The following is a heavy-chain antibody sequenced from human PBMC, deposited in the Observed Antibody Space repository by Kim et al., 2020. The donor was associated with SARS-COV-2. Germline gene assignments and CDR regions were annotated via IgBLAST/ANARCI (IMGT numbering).Heavy chain of an antibody. CDR2: IKQDGSEK. CDR3: ASSPFDWLFSYSFDY. Sequence: GGSLRLSCAASGFTFSSYWMSWVRQAPGKGLEWVANIKQDGSEKYYVDSVKGRFTISRDNAKNSLYLQMNSLRAADTAVYYCASSPFDWLFSYSFDYWGQGTLVTVSS. CDR1: GFTFSSYW. D-gene: IGHD3-9*01. V-gene: IGHV3-7*01. J-gene: IGHJ4*02.